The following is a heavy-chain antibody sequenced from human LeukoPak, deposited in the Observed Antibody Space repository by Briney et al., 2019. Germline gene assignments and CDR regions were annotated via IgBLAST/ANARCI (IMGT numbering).Heavy chain of an antibody. CDR3: ARDINGYYYDSHGYYPTDL. J-gene: IGHJ5*02. D-gene: IGHD3-22*01. Sequence: ASVKVSFKASGYIFLSYGISWVRQAPGQGLAWMGWISVYNGNTNYPQRLQARVTMTTDTSTTTAYMELRSLRSDDTAVYYCARDINGYYYDSHGYYPTDLWGQGTLVTVSS. CDR1: GYIFLSYG. CDR2: ISVYNGNT. V-gene: IGHV1-18*01.